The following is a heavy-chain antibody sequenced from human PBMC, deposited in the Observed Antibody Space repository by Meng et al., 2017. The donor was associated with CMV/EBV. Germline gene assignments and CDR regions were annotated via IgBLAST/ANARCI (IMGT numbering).Heavy chain of an antibody. V-gene: IGHV4-34*01. CDR2: INHSGST. J-gene: IGHJ5*02. CDR3: ARGGNWFDP. CDR1: GGSFGGYY. Sequence: QVQLQQWGAGLLKPSETLSLTCAVYGGSFGGYYWSWIRQPPGKGLEWIGEINHSGSTNYNPSLKSRVTISVDTSKNQFSLKLSSVTAADTAVYYCARGGNWFDPWGQGTLVTVSS.